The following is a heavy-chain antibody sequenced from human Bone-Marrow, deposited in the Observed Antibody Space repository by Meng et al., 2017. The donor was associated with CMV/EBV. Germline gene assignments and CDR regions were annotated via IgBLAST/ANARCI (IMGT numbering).Heavy chain of an antibody. V-gene: IGHV3-48*03. Sequence: GESLKISCAASGFTFSSYEMNWVRQAPGKGLEWVSYISSSGSTIYYADSVKGRFTISRDNAKNSLYLQMNSLRAEDTAVYYCARGGVKCSSTSCYSRGWFDPWGQGTLVTVSS. CDR2: ISSSGSTI. CDR3: ARGGVKCSSTSCYSRGWFDP. J-gene: IGHJ5*02. D-gene: IGHD2-2*01. CDR1: GFTFSSYE.